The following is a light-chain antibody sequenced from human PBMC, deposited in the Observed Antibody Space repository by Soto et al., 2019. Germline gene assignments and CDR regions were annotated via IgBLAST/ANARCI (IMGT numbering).Light chain of an antibody. J-gene: IGKJ1*01. V-gene: IGKV1-5*01. CDR1: QRISNW. CDR3: QQYNSYPET. Sequence: DIQMTQSPSTLSGSVGDRVTITCRASQRISNWLAWYQQKPGQAPKLLISAASNLESGVPSRFSGSGSGTDFTLTISSLQPEDSATYYCQQYNSYPETFGQGTKVDI. CDR2: AAS.